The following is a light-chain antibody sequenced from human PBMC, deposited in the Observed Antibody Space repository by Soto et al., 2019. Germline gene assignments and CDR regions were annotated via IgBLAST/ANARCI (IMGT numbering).Light chain of an antibody. J-gene: IGKJ2*01. CDR3: QVCDIVLNT. Sequence: GDSVPITCGASQPISNNLAWYQQKPGKIPKLLIYAASTWQAGVPSRFSGSGSGTDFTLTIFILQAEDGVRYCCQVCDIVLNTF. CDR1: QPISNN. V-gene: IGKV1-27*01. CDR2: AAS.